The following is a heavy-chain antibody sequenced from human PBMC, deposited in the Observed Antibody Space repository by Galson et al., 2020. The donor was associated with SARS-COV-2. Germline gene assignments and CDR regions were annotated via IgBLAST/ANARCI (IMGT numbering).Heavy chain of an antibody. Sequence: SETLSLTCAVSGVSISTTNYWSWIRQAPGKGLEWIGSVYPSESTYFNPSLKSRVTISLDTSKNQFSLRLTSVTAADTALYYCARQGVTMRFLLTVPGWFFDLWGRGTLVTVSS. D-gene: IGHD3-16*01. CDR3: ARQGVTMRFLLTVPGWFFDL. CDR2: VYPSEST. V-gene: IGHV4-38-2*01. J-gene: IGHJ2*01. CDR1: GVSISTTNY.